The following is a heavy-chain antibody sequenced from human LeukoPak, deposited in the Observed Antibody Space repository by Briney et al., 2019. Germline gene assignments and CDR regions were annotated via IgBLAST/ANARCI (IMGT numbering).Heavy chain of an antibody. J-gene: IGHJ4*02. CDR1: GFAFSTYA. CDR3: GHAGYVYY. CDR2: ISGSGGNT. Sequence: GGSLRLSCAASGFAFSTYAMSWVRQAPGKGLEWVAGISGSGGNTYYADSVKGRFTVSRDNSKQTLYLQMNSLRAEDMAVYFCGHAGYVYYWGQGTLVTVSS. V-gene: IGHV3-23*01.